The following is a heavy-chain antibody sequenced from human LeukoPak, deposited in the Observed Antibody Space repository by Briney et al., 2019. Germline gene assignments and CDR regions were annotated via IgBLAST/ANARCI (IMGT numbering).Heavy chain of an antibody. CDR1: GGSFSGYY. CDR3: ARRNIWYDSSGYYYRNDAFDI. J-gene: IGHJ3*02. CDR2: INHSGST. D-gene: IGHD3-22*01. Sequence: SETLSLTCAVYGGSFSGYYWSWIRQPPGKGLEWIGEINHSGSTTYNPSLKSRVTTSVDTSKNQFSLKLNSVTAADTAVYYCARRNIWYDSSGYYYRNDAFDIWGQGTMVTVSS. V-gene: IGHV4-34*01.